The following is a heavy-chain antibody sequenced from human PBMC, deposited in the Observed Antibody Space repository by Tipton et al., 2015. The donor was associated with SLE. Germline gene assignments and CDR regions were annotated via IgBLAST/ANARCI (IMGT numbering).Heavy chain of an antibody. D-gene: IGHD5-18*01. CDR3: ARGPQRGYTYGPDY. CDR1: DDSISSYY. J-gene: IGHJ4*02. Sequence: TLSLTCTVSDDSISSYYWNWIRQPPGKGLEWIGYIDYSGSTNYNPSLKSRVTILIDTSKNQFSLKLSSVTAADTAVYYCARGPQRGYTYGPDYWGQGTLVTVSS. CDR2: IDYSGST. V-gene: IGHV4-59*01.